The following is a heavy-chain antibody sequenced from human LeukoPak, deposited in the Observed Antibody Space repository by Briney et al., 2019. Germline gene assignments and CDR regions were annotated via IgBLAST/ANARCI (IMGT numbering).Heavy chain of an antibody. D-gene: IGHD3-10*01. Sequence: PGGSLRLSCAASGFTFSSYSMNWVRQAPGKGLEWVSSISSSSSYIYYADSVKGRFTISRDNAKNSLYLQMNSLRAEDTAVYYCARDWRGGVLWFGELFKSEYGMDVWGQGTTVTVSS. CDR1: GFTFSSYS. J-gene: IGHJ6*02. V-gene: IGHV3-21*01. CDR2: ISSSSSYI. CDR3: ARDWRGGVLWFGELFKSEYGMDV.